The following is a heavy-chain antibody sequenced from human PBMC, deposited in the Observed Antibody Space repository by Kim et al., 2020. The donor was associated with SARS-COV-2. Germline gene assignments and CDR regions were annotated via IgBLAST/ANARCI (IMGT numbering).Heavy chain of an antibody. CDR2: ISYDGSNK. D-gene: IGHD3-9*01. CDR3: ARDPRGTGYRWSDP. Sequence: GGSLRLSCAASGFTFSSYAMHWVRQAPGKGLEWVAVISYDGSNKYYADSVKGRFTISRDNSKNTLYLQMNSLRAEDTAVYYCARDPRGTGYRWSDPWGQGTLLSVSP. V-gene: IGHV3-30-3*01. J-gene: IGHJ5*02. CDR1: GFTFSSYA.